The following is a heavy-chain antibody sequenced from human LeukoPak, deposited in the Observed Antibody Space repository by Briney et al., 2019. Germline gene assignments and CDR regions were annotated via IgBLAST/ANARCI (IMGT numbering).Heavy chain of an antibody. Sequence: SQTLSLTCTVSGGSLSSSSYYWGWIRHPPGKGLEWIGRIYTSGSTNYNHSLKSRVTMSVDTSKTQFSLKMSSVTAADTAVYYCARDPRVVVPAAIWYYYYYYMDVWGKGTTVTVSS. CDR3: ARDPRVVVPAAIWYYYYYYMDV. CDR2: IYTSGST. J-gene: IGHJ6*03. V-gene: IGHV4-39*07. D-gene: IGHD2-2*02. CDR1: GGSLSSSSYY.